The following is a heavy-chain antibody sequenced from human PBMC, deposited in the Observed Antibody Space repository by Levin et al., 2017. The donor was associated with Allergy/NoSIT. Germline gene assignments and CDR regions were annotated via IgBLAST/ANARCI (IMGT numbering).Heavy chain of an antibody. Sequence: PGGSLRLSCAAPGFAFSTYAMSWVRQAPGKGLEWVSAISDGGDSTYYADSVKGRCTISRDNSKSTLYLQMNSLRAEDTAVYYWAKFACSSTTCYTNYWGQGTLVTVSS. D-gene: IGHD2-2*02. CDR1: GFAFSTYA. CDR2: ISDGGDST. J-gene: IGHJ4*02. CDR3: AKFACSSTTCYTNY. V-gene: IGHV3-23*01.